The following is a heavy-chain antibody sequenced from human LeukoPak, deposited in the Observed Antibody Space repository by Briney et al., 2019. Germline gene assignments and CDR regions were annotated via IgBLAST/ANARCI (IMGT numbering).Heavy chain of an antibody. J-gene: IGHJ6*02. CDR3: ARRGGYCTNGVCPYYYYSLDV. CDR1: GYTFTSYY. Sequence: ASVKVSCKASGYTFTSYYMHWVRQAPGQGLEWMGWINTNTGNPTYAQGFTGRFVFSLDTSVSTAYLQISSLKAEDTAVYYCARRGGYCTNGVCPYYYYSLDVWGQGTTVTVSS. CDR2: INTNTGNP. V-gene: IGHV7-4-1*02. D-gene: IGHD2-8*01.